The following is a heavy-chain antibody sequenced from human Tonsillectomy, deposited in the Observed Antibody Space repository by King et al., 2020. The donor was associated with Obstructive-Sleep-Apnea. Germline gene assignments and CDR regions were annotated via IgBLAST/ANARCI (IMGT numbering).Heavy chain of an antibody. V-gene: IGHV1-69*01. J-gene: IGHJ6*02. CDR3: ARAGTVTHNHHFGMDV. D-gene: IGHD4-17*01. CDR1: GGSLSNYA. CDR2: IIPLFGIA. Sequence: QLVQSGAEVKKPGSAVEVSCKASGGSLSNYAVSWVRQAPGQGLEWMGGIIPLFGIANYAQSFQDRVTITADESTSTAYLELSSLRSGDTAIYYCARAGTVTHNHHFGMDVWGQGTTVTVS.